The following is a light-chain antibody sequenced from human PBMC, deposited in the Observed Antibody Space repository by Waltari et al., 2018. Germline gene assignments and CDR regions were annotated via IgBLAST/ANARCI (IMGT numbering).Light chain of an antibody. CDR3: QKYGSRPAT. J-gene: IGKJ1*01. CDR1: QSVSRS. CDR2: DAS. V-gene: IGKV3-20*01. Sequence: EIVLTQSPGTLSLSPGERAPPSCRASQSVSRSLAWYQQNPGQAPRLLIYDASSRATGIPDRFSGSGSGTDFSLTISRLEPEDFAVYYCQKYGSRPATFGQGTKVEIK.